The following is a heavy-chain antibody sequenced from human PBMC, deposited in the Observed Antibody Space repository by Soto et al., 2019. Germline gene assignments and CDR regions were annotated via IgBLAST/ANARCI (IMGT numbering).Heavy chain of an antibody. Sequence: QVQLQESGPGLVKPSETLSLTCTVSGGSISSYYWSWIRQPPGKGLEWIGYIYYSGSTTYNPSLKSRVTMSIDTSKNPRALRLSSVTAADTAVYYCARACGCYCYSPWYFDRWGRGTLVTVSS. J-gene: IGHJ2*01. CDR3: ARACGCYCYSPWYFDR. D-gene: IGHD2-21*02. V-gene: IGHV4-59*01. CDR1: GGSISSYY. CDR2: IYYSGST.